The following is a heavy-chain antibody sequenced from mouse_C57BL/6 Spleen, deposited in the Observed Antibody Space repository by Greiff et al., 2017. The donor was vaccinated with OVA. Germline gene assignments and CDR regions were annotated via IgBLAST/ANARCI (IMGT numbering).Heavy chain of an antibody. CDR3: ARDPRGSSYDWYFDV. D-gene: IGHD1-1*01. CDR1: GFTFSDYY. Sequence: EVKVVESEGGLVQPGSSMKLSCTASGFTFSDYYMAWVRQVPEKGLEWVANINYDGSSTYYLDSLKSRFIISRDNAKNILYLQMSSLKSEDTATYYCARDPRGSSYDWYFDVWGTGTTVTVSS. CDR2: INYDGSST. V-gene: IGHV5-16*01. J-gene: IGHJ1*03.